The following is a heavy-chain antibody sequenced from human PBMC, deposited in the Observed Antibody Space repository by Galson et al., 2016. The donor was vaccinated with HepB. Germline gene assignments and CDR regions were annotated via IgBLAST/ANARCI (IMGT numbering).Heavy chain of an antibody. J-gene: IGHJ4*02. CDR3: ARPTSEGSFDY. V-gene: IGHV5-51*01. CDR2: VFPNDAST. CDR1: GYRFHTHW. Sequence: QSGAEVKAPGESLKISCQGSGYRFHTHWIAWVRQVPGKGLEWMGMVFPNDASTRYSPSLQGQVTISADKSLSVAYLQWSSLRASDSAMYYCARPTSEGSFDYWGQGTLVSVSS. D-gene: IGHD3-10*01.